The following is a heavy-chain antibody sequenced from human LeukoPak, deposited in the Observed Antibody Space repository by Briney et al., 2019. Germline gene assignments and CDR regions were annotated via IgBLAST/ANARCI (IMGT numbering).Heavy chain of an antibody. CDR2: ISGSGGST. J-gene: IGHJ6*02. D-gene: IGHD4-17*01. V-gene: IGHV3-23*01. CDR1: GFTFSSYA. Sequence: QAGGSLRLSCAASGFTFSSYAMSWVRQAPGKGLEWVSAISGSGGSTYYADSVKGRFTISRDNSKNTLYLQMNSLRAEDTAVYYCAKDRDYGDYYYNMDVWGQGTTVTVSS. CDR3: AKDRDYGDYYYNMDV.